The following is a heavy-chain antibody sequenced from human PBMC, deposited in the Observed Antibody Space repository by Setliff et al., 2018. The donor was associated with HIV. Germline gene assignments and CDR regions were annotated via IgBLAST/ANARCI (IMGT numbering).Heavy chain of an antibody. CDR2: INLYKDDT. J-gene: IGHJ3*02. V-gene: IGHV1-18*01. D-gene: IGHD6-19*01. CDR3: ARDQEAVAPSAAFDI. CDR1: GYTFSSYS. Sequence: ASVKVSCKASGYTFSSYSITWVRQAPGQGLEWMGSINLYKDDTHYAQKFQDRVTMTADTSTNTVYMELRSLRSDDTAVYYCARDQEAVAPSAAFDIWGQGTMVTVSS.